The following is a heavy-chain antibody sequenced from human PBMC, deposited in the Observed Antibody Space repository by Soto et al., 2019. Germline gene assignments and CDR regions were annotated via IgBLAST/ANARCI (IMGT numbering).Heavy chain of an antibody. V-gene: IGHV3-48*02. J-gene: IGHJ5*02. D-gene: IGHD1-1*01. CDR2: ISSSSSTI. CDR3: AREWNPLNWFDP. Sequence: GGSLRLSCAASGFTFCSYSMNWVRQAPGKGLEWVSYISSSSSTIYYADSVKGRFTISRDNAKNSLYLQMNSLRDEDTAVYYCAREWNPLNWFDPWGQGTLVTVSS. CDR1: GFTFCSYS.